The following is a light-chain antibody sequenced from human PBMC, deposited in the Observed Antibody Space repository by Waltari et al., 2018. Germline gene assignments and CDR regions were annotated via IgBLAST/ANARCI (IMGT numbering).Light chain of an antibody. V-gene: IGKV3-20*01. Sequence: TQSPGTLSLSPGERATLSCRASQGVSSSYLAWYQQKPGQAPRLLIYGASSRATGIPDRFSGSGSGTDFTLTISRLEPEDFAVYYCQHYDTSPPTYTFGQGTKLEIK. CDR2: GAS. CDR1: QGVSSSY. J-gene: IGKJ2*01. CDR3: QHYDTSPPTYT.